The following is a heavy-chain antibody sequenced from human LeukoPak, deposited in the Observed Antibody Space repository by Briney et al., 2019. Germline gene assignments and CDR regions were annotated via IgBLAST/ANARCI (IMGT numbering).Heavy chain of an antibody. CDR2: IYYSGNA. CDR1: GGSLSSYY. CDR3: ARHEPLRRGAWDY. D-gene: IGHD3-10*01. Sequence: SETLSLTCTVSGGSLSSYYWSWIRQPPGEGLEWIGYIYYSGNADSNPSLKSRVTMSVDTSRNQFSLKLTSVTAADTAVYYCARHEPLRRGAWDYWGQGTLVTVSS. V-gene: IGHV4-59*08. J-gene: IGHJ4*02.